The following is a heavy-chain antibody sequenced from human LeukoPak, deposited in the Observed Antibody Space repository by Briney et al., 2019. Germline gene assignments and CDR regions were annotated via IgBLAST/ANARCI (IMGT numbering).Heavy chain of an antibody. CDR2: VNPNSGST. V-gene: IGHV1-8*03. CDR1: GYTFTRYD. CDR3: ARGRSGTHLHAEFDY. J-gene: IGHJ4*02. D-gene: IGHD1-26*01. Sequence: ASARVSCKTSGYTFTRYDIHWVRQAVGQGLEWMGWVNPNSGSTGYAKKFQGRVVIMEDTSISTAYLELNSLRSEDSAVYYCARGRSGTHLHAEFDYWGQGTLDTASS.